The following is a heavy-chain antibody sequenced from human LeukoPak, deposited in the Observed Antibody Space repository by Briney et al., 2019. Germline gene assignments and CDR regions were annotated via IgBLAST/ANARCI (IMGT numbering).Heavy chain of an antibody. CDR1: GYTFTSYY. CDR3: AREEVGATDFDY. V-gene: IGHV1-46*01. CDR2: INPSGGST. Sequence: ASVTVSCTASGYTFTSYYMHWVRQAPGQGLEWMGIINPSGGSTSYAQKFQGRVTMTRDTSTSTVYMELSSLRSEDTAVYYYAREEVGATDFDYWGQGTLVTVSS. J-gene: IGHJ4*02. D-gene: IGHD1-26*01.